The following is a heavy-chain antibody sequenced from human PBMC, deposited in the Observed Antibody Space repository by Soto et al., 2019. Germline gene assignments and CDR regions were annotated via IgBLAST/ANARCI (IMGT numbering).Heavy chain of an antibody. V-gene: IGHV4-34*01. Sequence: QVQLQQWGAGLLKPSETLSLTCAVYGGSFSGYYWSWIRQPPGKGLEWIGEINHSGSTNYNPSLKSRVTISVDTSKNQFSLKLSSVTAADTAVYYCVRGVVVAAQQPFDYWGQGTLVTVSS. CDR2: INHSGST. D-gene: IGHD2-15*01. CDR1: GGSFSGYY. CDR3: VRGVVVAAQQPFDY. J-gene: IGHJ4*02.